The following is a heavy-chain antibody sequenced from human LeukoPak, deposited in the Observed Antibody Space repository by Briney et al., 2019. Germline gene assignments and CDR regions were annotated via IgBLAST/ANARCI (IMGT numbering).Heavy chain of an antibody. CDR1: GFTFSGYS. J-gene: IGHJ4*02. V-gene: IGHV3-23*01. CDR3: AKSYGSGSYYKFLFDY. Sequence: GGSLRLSCTASGFTFSGYSMNWIRQAPGKGLEWVSAISGSGGSTYYADSVKGRFTISRDNSKNTLYLQMNSLRAEDTAVYYCAKSYGSGSYYKFLFDYWGQGTLVTVSS. CDR2: ISGSGGST. D-gene: IGHD3-10*01.